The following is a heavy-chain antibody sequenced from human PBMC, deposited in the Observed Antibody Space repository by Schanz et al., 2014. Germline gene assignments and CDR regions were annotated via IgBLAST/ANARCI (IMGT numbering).Heavy chain of an antibody. Sequence: QVQLVESGGGVVRPGRSLRLSCATSGFPFSSYALHWVRQAPGKGLEWVAVISYDGVNTYYADSVKGRFTISRDNSKNTLYLQMNSLRGEDTAVYYCASPALVQGLMPEYYFDYWGQGTLVTVSS. V-gene: IGHV3-30-3*02. J-gene: IGHJ4*02. CDR1: GFPFSSYA. D-gene: IGHD3-10*01. CDR3: ASPALVQGLMPEYYFDY. CDR2: ISYDGVNT.